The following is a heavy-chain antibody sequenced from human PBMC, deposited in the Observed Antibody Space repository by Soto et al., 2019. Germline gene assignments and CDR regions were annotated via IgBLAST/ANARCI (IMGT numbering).Heavy chain of an antibody. CDR3: AKAQSYYYYYGMDV. J-gene: IGHJ6*02. V-gene: IGHV3-30*18. CDR2: ISYDGSNK. CDR1: GFTFSSYG. Sequence: QVQLVESGGGVVQPGRSLRLSCAASGFTFSSYGMHWVRQAPGKGLEWVVVISYDGSNKYYADSVKGRFTISRDNSKNTLYLQMNSLRAEDTAVYYCAKAQSYYYYYGMDVWGQGTTVTVSS.